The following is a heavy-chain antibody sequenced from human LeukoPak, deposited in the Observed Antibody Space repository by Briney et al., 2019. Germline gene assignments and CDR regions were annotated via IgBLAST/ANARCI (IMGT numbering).Heavy chain of an antibody. D-gene: IGHD6-13*01. CDR3: ARSIAAAGTVAFDI. Sequence: SETLSLTCTVSGGSISSYYWGWIRQPPGKGLEWIGSMYYSGSTYYNPSLKSRVTISINTSKNQFSLKLSSVTAADTAVYYCARSIAAAGTVAFDIWGQGTMVTVSS. V-gene: IGHV4-39*07. CDR1: GGSISSYY. J-gene: IGHJ3*02. CDR2: MYYSGST.